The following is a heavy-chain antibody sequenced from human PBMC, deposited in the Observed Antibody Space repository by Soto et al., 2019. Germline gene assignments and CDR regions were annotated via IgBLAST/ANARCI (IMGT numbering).Heavy chain of an antibody. CDR1: GGSLSGYY. V-gene: IGHV4-34*01. D-gene: IGHD6-19*01. CDR3: ARGYAIGWRLVRY. Sequence: QVQLQQWGAGLLKPSETLSLTCAVYGGSLSGYYWTWIRQPPGKGLEWIGEISHRGNTDYNPSLKSRVTISVDMSKNQVSLNLDSVTVADTAVYFCARGYAIGWRLVRYWGQGTLVTVSS. J-gene: IGHJ4*02. CDR2: ISHRGNT.